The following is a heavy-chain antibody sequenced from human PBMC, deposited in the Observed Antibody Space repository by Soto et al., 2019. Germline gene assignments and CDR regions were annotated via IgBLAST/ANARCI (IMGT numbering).Heavy chain of an antibody. Sequence: SETLSLTCTVSGGSISSYYWSWIRQPPGKGLEWIGYIYYSGSTNYNPSLKSRDTKSVDKSKNQFSLKMSSVTAADTAVYYCAIGPHRRFLEWLETYYYYGMDVWGQGTTVTVSS. V-gene: IGHV4-59*01. CDR1: GGSISSYY. CDR3: AIGPHRRFLEWLETYYYYGMDV. CDR2: IYYSGST. D-gene: IGHD3-3*01. J-gene: IGHJ6*02.